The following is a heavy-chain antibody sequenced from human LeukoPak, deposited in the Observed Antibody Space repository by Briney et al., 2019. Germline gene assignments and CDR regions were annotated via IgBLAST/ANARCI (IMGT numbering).Heavy chain of an antibody. D-gene: IGHD1-26*01. V-gene: IGHV4-34*01. Sequence: PSETLSLTCAVYGGSFSGYYWSWIRQPPGKGLEWIEEINHSGSTNYNPSLKSRVTISVDTSKNEFSLKLSSVTAADTAVYYCSMGSAFDIWGQGTMVTVS. CDR2: INHSGST. CDR1: GGSFSGYY. J-gene: IGHJ3*02. CDR3: SMGSAFDI.